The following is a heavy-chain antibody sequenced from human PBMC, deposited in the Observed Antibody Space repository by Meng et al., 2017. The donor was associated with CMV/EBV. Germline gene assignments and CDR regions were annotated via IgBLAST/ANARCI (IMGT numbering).Heavy chain of an antibody. CDR1: GFTFSSYG. J-gene: IGHJ6*02. CDR3: ARDRRRDYSIYYYYGMDV. D-gene: IGHD3-10*01. CDR2: IRYDGSNK. V-gene: IGHV3-30*02. Sequence: GESLKISCAASGFTFSSYGMHWVRQAPGKGLEWVAFIRYDGSNKYYADSVKGRFTISRDNSKNTLYLQMNSLRAEDTAVYYCARDRRRDYSIYYYYGMDVWGQGTTVTVSS.